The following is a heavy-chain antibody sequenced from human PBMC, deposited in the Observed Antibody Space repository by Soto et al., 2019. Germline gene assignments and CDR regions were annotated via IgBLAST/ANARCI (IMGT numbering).Heavy chain of an antibody. Sequence: EVQLLESGGGLVQPGGSLRLSCAASGFTFSSYAMSWVRQAPGKGLEWVSAISGSGGSTYYADYVKGRFTISRDNSKNTLYLQMNSLRAEDTAVYYCAKGRGYSYGYVGLYYYMDVWGKGTTVTVSS. J-gene: IGHJ6*03. V-gene: IGHV3-23*01. CDR2: ISGSGGST. CDR1: GFTFSSYA. D-gene: IGHD5-18*01. CDR3: AKGRGYSYGYVGLYYYMDV.